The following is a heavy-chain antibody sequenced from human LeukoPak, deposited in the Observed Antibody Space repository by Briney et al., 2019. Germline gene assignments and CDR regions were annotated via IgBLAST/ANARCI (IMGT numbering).Heavy chain of an antibody. CDR3: ARSNSGYLEDI. CDR1: GYTFTGYY. D-gene: IGHD5-12*01. J-gene: IGHJ3*02. V-gene: IGHV1-2*02. Sequence: ASEKVSGKASGYTFTGYYMHWVRQAPGQGLEWMGWINPNSGGANYAQKFQGRVTMTRDTSISTAYMELSRLRSDDTAVYYCARSNSGYLEDIWGQGTMVTVSS. CDR2: INPNSGGA.